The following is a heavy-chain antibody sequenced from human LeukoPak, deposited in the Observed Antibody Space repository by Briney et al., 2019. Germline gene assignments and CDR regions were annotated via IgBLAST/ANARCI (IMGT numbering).Heavy chain of an antibody. CDR3: ARGVGGDRDY. CDR2: ISSSGSTI. CDR1: GFTFSSYE. V-gene: IGHV3-48*03. Sequence: GGSLRLSCAASGFTFSSYEMNWVRQAPGKGLEWVSYISSSGSTIYYADSVKGRFTISRDNAKNTVYLQMNSLRAEDTAVYYCARGVGGDRDYWGQGTLVTVSS. J-gene: IGHJ4*02. D-gene: IGHD2-21*02.